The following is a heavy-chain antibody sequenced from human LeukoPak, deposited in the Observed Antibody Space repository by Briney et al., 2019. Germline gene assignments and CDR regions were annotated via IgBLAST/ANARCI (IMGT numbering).Heavy chain of an antibody. CDR1: GFTFDDYA. V-gene: IGHV3-9*01. Sequence: GRSLRLSCAASGFTFDDYAMHWVRQAPGKGLEWVSGISWNSGSIGYADSVKGRFTISRDNSKNTLYLQMNSLRAEDTAVYYCAGYGARGFYYYYGMDVWGQGTTVTVSS. CDR3: AGYGARGFYYYYGMDV. CDR2: ISWNSGSI. J-gene: IGHJ6*02. D-gene: IGHD4-17*01.